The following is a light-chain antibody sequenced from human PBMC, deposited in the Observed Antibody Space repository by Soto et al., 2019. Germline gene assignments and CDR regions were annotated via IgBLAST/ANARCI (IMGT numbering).Light chain of an antibody. Sequence: EIVMTQSPATLSVSPGERAALSCRASQSISSNLAWYQQKPGQAPRLLIFGASTRATGIPARFSGSASGTEFTLAISSLQSEDFAVYYCQQYSHWPLTFGQGTKVEIK. J-gene: IGKJ1*01. CDR1: QSISSN. CDR2: GAS. CDR3: QQYSHWPLT. V-gene: IGKV3-15*01.